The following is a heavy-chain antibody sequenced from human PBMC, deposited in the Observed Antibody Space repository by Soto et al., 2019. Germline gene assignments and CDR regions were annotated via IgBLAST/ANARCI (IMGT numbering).Heavy chain of an antibody. V-gene: IGHV1-69*13. CDR2: IIPIFGTA. Sequence: SVKVSCKASGGTFSSYAISWVRQAPGQGLEWMGGIIPIFGTANYAQKFQGRVTITADESTSTAYMELSSLRSEDTAVYYCAKDDRWAEGQQLAPAIMDVWGQGTTVTVSS. J-gene: IGHJ6*02. CDR3: AKDDRWAEGQQLAPAIMDV. D-gene: IGHD6-13*01. CDR1: GGTFSSYA.